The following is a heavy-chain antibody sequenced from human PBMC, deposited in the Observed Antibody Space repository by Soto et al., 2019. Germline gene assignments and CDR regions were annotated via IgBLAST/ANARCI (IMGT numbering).Heavy chain of an antibody. CDR2: INHSGST. CDR1: GGSFSGYY. V-gene: IGHV4-34*01. CDR3: ARRQFCFSCCSSYYYYYKDV. J-gene: IGHJ6*03. Sequence: SAALSLTWAVYGGSFSGYYWSWILQPPGKGLEWIGEINHSGSTNYNPSLKSRVTISVDTSKNQFSLKLSSVTAADTAVYYCARRQFCFSCCSSYYYYYKDVWGKGTTVIVSS. D-gene: IGHD3-10*02.